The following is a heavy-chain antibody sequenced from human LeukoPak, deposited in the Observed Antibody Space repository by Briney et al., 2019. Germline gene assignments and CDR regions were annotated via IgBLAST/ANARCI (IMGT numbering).Heavy chain of an antibody. V-gene: IGHV3-48*04. J-gene: IGHJ4*02. CDR2: ISSSGSTI. CDR3: AKVASGSYYNWPFDY. CDR1: GFTFSSYS. D-gene: IGHD1-26*01. Sequence: GGSLRLSCAASGFTFSSYSMNWVRQAPGKGLEWVSYISSSGSTIYYADSVKGRFTISRDNAKNTLYLQMNSLRAEDTAVYYCAKVASGSYYNWPFDYWGQGTLVTVSS.